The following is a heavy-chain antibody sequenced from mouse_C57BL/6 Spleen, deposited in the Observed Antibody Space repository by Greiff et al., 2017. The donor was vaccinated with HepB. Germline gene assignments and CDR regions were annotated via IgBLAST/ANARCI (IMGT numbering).Heavy chain of an antibody. CDR3: ARGDDYDVNY. CDR2: IDPSDSYT. J-gene: IGHJ2*01. D-gene: IGHD2-4*01. CDR1: GYTFTSYW. V-gene: IGHV1-69*01. Sequence: QVQLQQPGAELVMPGASVKLSCKASGYTFTSYWMHWVKQRPGQGLEWIGEIDPSDSYTNYNQKFKGKSTLTVDKSSSTAYMQLSSLTSEDSAVYYCARGDDYDVNYWGQGTTLTVSS.